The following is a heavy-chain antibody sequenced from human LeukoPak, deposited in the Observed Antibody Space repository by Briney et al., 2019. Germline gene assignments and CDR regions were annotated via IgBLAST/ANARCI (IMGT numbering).Heavy chain of an antibody. CDR1: GGSFSGYY. J-gene: IGHJ4*02. D-gene: IGHD1-1*01. CDR3: ARGLPGPFDY. Sequence: PSETLSLTCAVYGGSFSGYYWSWVRQPPGKGLEWIGEINHSGSTNYNPSLKSRVTISVDTSKNQFSLKLSSVTAADTAVYYCARGLPGPFDYWGQGTLVTVSS. V-gene: IGHV4-34*01. CDR2: INHSGST.